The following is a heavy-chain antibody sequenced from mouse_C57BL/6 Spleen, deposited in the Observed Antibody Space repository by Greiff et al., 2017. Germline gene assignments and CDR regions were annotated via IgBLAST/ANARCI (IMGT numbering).Heavy chain of an antibody. CDR1: GYTFTSYW. J-gene: IGHJ2*01. V-gene: IGHV1-64*01. D-gene: IGHD1-1*01. CDR3: ARSPTVVATPFDY. Sequence: VQLQQPGAELVKPGASVKLSCKASGYTFTSYWMHWVKQRPGQGLEWIGMIHPNSGSTNYNEKFKSKATLTVDKSSSTAYMQLSSLTSEDSAVYYCARSPTVVATPFDYWDQGTTLTVSS. CDR2: IHPNSGST.